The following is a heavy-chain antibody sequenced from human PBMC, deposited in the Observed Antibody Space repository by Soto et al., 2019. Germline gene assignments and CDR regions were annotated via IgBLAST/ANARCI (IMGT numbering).Heavy chain of an antibody. V-gene: IGHV4-34*01. Sequence: PSETLSLTCAVYGGSFSGYYWSWIRQPPGKGLEWIGEINHSGSTNYNPSLKSRVTISVDTSKNQFSLKLSSVTAADTAVYYCARGLRSIVGARFAFDIWGQGTMVT. CDR2: INHSGST. CDR1: GGSFSGYY. J-gene: IGHJ3*02. D-gene: IGHD1-26*01. CDR3: ARGLRSIVGARFAFDI.